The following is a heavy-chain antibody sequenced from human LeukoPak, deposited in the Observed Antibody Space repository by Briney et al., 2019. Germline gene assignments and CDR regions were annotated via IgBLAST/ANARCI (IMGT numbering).Heavy chain of an antibody. CDR1: GGSVSTDNYY. J-gene: IGHJ4*02. V-gene: IGHV4-61*01. Sequence: SETLSLTCTVSGGSVSTDNYYWSWIRLPPGRGLEWIGFISYSGSTAYNPSLKSRITISVDTSRNQFSLQLSSVTAADTAVYYCARIHRYCSGGACYVLDNWGQGTLVAVSS. D-gene: IGHD2-15*01. CDR2: ISYSGST. CDR3: ARIHRYCSGGACYVLDN.